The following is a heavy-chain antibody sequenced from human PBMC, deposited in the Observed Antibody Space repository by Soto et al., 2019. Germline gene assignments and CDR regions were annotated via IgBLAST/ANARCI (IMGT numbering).Heavy chain of an antibody. V-gene: IGHV1-69*06. CDR3: ASGSAFAADS. CDR1: GGTFTSFT. D-gene: IGHD2-2*01. CDR2: IIPLFGST. J-gene: IGHJ5*01. Sequence: QVQLVQSGAVVKKPGSSLKVSCRASGGTFTSFTVSWVRQAPGQALEWMGGIIPLFGSTNYAHKFQGRLTITADKSTAPAYLDLRSLKSDDTAVYYCASGSAFAADSWGQGTLVTVS.